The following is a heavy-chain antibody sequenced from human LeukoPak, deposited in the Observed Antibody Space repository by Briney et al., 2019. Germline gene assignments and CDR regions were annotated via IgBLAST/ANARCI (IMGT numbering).Heavy chain of an antibody. D-gene: IGHD3-10*01. CDR2: IIPILGIA. V-gene: IGHV1-69*04. CDR3: ARSDWPREYYFDY. CDR1: GGTFSSYA. Sequence: SVKVSCKASGGTFSSYAISWVRQAPGQGLEWMGRIIPILGIANYAQKFQGRVTITADKSTSTAYMELSSLRPEDTAVYYCARSDWPREYYFDYWGQGTLVTVPS. J-gene: IGHJ4*02.